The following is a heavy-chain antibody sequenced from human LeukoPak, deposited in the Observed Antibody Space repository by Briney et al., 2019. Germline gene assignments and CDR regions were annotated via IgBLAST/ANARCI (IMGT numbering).Heavy chain of an antibody. D-gene: IGHD1-20*01. V-gene: IGHV1-24*01. CDR2: FDPEDGET. CDR3: ATAPRITGTRAPLDY. Sequence: ASVKVSCKVSGYTLTELSMHWVRQAPRKGLEWMGGFDPEDGETIYAQKFQGRVTMTEDTSTDTAYMELSSLRSEDTAVYYCATAPRITGTRAPLDYWGQGTLVTVSS. CDR1: GYTLTELS. J-gene: IGHJ4*02.